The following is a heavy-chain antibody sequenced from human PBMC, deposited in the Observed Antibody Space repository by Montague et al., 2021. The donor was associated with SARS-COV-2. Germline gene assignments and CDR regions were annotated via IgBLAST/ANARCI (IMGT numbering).Heavy chain of an antibody. CDR3: ARGRQHFNMIVVVMTGGEYYFDY. CDR2: INHRGTS. J-gene: IGHJ4*02. Sequence: SETLSLTCAVYGGSFSDYYWSWIRQPPGKGLEWIGEINHRGTSKYNPSLKSRVSMSLDTSKNQFSLYLSSVTAADTAVYYCARGRQHFNMIVVVMTGGEYYFDYWGQGTLVTVSS. CDR1: GGSFSDYY. V-gene: IGHV4-34*01. D-gene: IGHD3-22*01.